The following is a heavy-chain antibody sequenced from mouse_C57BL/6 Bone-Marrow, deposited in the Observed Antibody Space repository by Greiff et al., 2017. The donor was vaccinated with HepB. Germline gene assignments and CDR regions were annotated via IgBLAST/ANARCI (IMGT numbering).Heavy chain of an antibody. CDR3: ASPQLGAFAY. J-gene: IGHJ3*01. V-gene: IGHV1-19*01. CDR1: GYTFTDYY. Sequence: VQLKESGPVLVKPGASVKMSCKASGYTFTDYYMNWVKQSHGKSLEWIGVINPYNGGTSYNQKFKGKATLTVDKSSSTAYMELNSLTSEDSAVYYCASPQLGAFAYWGQGTLVTVSA. CDR2: INPYNGGT. D-gene: IGHD4-1*02.